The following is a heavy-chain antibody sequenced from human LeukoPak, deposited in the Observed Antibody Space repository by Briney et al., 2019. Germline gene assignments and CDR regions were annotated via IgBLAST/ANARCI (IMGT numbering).Heavy chain of an antibody. Sequence: ASVKVSCKVSGYTLTELSMHWVRQAPGKGLEWMGGFDPEDGETIYAQKFQGRVTMTEDTSTDTAYMEPSSLRSEDTAVYYCATGYYDYVWGSYLTFDYWGQGTLVTVSS. CDR3: ATGYYDYVWGSYLTFDY. CDR1: GYTLTELS. V-gene: IGHV1-24*01. D-gene: IGHD3-16*02. CDR2: FDPEDGET. J-gene: IGHJ4*02.